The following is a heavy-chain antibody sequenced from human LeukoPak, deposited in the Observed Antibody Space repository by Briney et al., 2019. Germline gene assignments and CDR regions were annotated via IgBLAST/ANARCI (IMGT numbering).Heavy chain of an antibody. D-gene: IGHD1-26*01. CDR2: IYTSGST. Sequence: SETLSLTCTVSGGSISSYYWRWIRQPAGKGLEWIGRIYTSGSTNYNASLKSRVSMSVDTSKNQFSLKLSSVTAADTAVFYCARENSGSYREFDYWGQGTLVTVSS. J-gene: IGHJ4*02. V-gene: IGHV4-4*07. CDR1: GGSISSYY. CDR3: ARENSGSYREFDY.